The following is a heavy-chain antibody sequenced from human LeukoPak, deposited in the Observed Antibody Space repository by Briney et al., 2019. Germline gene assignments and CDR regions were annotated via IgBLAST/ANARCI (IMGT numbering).Heavy chain of an antibody. V-gene: IGHV3-23*01. CDR1: GFTFSSYA. D-gene: IGHD3-10*01. Sequence: GGSPRLSCAASGFTFSSYAMSRVRQAPGKGLEWVSAISGSGGSTYYADSVKGRFTISRDNSKNTLYLQMNSLRAEDTAVYYCAKGITLLWFGEFYYWGQGTLVTVSS. CDR3: AKGITLLWFGEFYY. J-gene: IGHJ4*02. CDR2: ISGSGGST.